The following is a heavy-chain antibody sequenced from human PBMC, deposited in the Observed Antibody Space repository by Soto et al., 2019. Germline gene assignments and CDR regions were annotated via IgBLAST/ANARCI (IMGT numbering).Heavy chain of an antibody. CDR1: GGSFSSSSYY. D-gene: IGHD6-19*01. Sequence: ETLSLTCTVSGGSFSSSSYYWGWIRQPPGKGLEWIGSIYYSGSTYYNPSLRSRVTISVDTSKNQFSLNLSSVTAADTAVYYCARHGWLVQPYYFDYWGQGTLVTVS. J-gene: IGHJ4*02. CDR2: IYYSGST. V-gene: IGHV4-39*01. CDR3: ARHGWLVQPYYFDY.